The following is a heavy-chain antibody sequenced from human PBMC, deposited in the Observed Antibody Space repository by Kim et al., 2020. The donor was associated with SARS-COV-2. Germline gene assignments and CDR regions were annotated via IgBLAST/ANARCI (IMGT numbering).Heavy chain of an antibody. V-gene: IGHV3-7*01. CDR3: ARVMGDYVWGSYRKRELYYFDY. J-gene: IGHJ4*02. CDR2: IKQDGSEK. D-gene: IGHD3-16*02. CDR1: GFTFSSYW. Sequence: GGSLRLSCAASGFTFSSYWMSWVRQAPGKGLEWVANIKQDGSEKYYVDSVKGRFTISRDNAKNSLYLQMNSLRAEDTAVYYCARVMGDYVWGSYRKRELYYFDYWGQGTLVTVSS.